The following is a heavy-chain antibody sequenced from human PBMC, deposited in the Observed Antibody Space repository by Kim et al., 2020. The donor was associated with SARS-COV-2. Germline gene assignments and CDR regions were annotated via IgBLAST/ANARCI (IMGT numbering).Heavy chain of an antibody. CDR2: IDPSDSYT. V-gene: IGHV5-10-1*01. Sequence: GESLKISCKGSGYSFTSYWISWVRQMPGKGLEWMGRIDPSDSYTNYSPSFQGHVTISADKSISTAYLQWSSLKASDTAMYYCARHGGGYSGYDLPQVYYYYYYGMDVWPRDHGHRLL. J-gene: IGHJ6*02. D-gene: IGHD5-12*01. CDR1: GYSFTSYW. CDR3: ARHGGGYSGYDLPQVYYYYYYGMDV.